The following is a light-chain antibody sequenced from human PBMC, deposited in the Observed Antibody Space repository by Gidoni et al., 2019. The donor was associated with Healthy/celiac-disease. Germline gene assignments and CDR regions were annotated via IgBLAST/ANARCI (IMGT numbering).Light chain of an antibody. V-gene: IGLV1-40*01. CDR1: SSNIWAGYD. Sequence: QSVLTQPPSVSGAPVQRVTISCTGSSSNIWAGYDVHWYQQLPGTAPKLLIYGNSHRPSGVPDRFSGSKSGTSASLAITGLQAEDEADYYCQSYDSSLYVVFGGGTKLTVL. CDR3: QSYDSSLYVV. J-gene: IGLJ2*01. CDR2: GNS.